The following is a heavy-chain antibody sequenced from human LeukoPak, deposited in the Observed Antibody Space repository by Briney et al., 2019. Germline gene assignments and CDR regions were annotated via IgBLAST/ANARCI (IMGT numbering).Heavy chain of an antibody. CDR3: AEGGPFDAFDI. D-gene: IGHD1-26*01. CDR2: IKQDGSEK. Sequence: PGGSLRLSCAASGFIFSSYWMSWVRQAPGKVLEWVANIKQDGSEKYYVDSVKGRFTISRDNAKNSLYLQMNSLRAEDTAVYYCAEGGPFDAFDIWGQGTMVTVSS. CDR1: GFIFSSYW. J-gene: IGHJ3*02. V-gene: IGHV3-7*01.